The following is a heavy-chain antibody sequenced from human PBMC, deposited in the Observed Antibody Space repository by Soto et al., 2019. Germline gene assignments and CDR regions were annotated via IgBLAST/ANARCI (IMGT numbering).Heavy chain of an antibody. J-gene: IGHJ4*02. V-gene: IGHV1-69*02. D-gene: IGHD2-21*01. CDR3: AITYRRDNSCPMDVAF. CDR2: FIPILDMA. CDR1: GGTFNTYT. Sequence: QVQVVQSGAEVKKPESSVKVSCKPSGGTFNTYTVNWVRLAPGHGLEWMGRFIPILDMAHYAQKFQDRVTITAARSTFTAYMELHSLTSDDTAVYYCAITYRRDNSCPMDVAFWGPGTRVTVSS.